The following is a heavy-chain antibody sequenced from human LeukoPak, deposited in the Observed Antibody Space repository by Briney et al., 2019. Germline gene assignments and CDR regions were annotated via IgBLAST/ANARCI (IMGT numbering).Heavy chain of an antibody. D-gene: IGHD5-12*01. Sequence: GGSLRLSCAASGFTFSGSAMHWVRQAPGKGLEWVSGISPGGGPTYYADSVKGRFSISRDDLKNTLYLQMTNLRAEDTAVYYCAKDGAWLRFDDWGQGILVTVSS. CDR2: ISPGGGPT. J-gene: IGHJ4*02. CDR3: AKDGAWLRFDD. CDR1: GFTFSGSA. V-gene: IGHV3-23*01.